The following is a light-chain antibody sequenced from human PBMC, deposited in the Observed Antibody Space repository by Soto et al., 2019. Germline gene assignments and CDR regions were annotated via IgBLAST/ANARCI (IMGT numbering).Light chain of an antibody. CDR3: QQYDNLPVT. J-gene: IGKJ4*01. Sequence: DIQMTQSPSSLSASVGDRVTITCQASQDISNYLNWYQQKPGKAPKHLIYDASNLETGVPSRFSGSGSGTDFTFTIRRLQAEDIATYYCQQYDNLPVTFGGGTKVEIK. CDR1: QDISNY. CDR2: DAS. V-gene: IGKV1-33*01.